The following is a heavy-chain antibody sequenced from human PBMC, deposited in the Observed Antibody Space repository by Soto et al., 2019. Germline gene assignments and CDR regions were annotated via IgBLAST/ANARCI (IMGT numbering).Heavy chain of an antibody. D-gene: IGHD3-22*01. V-gene: IGHV1-18*01. CDR1: GYTFTNYG. Sequence: ASVKVSCKTSGYTFTNYGISWVRQAPGQGLEWMGGSFNGVTNYAQNLQGRVIMTTDTSTTTAYMELTSLRSDDTAVYYCARDDRRFRHPTLGYYYYYGMDVWGQGTTVTVSS. CDR2: SFNGVT. J-gene: IGHJ6*02. CDR3: ARDDRRFRHPTLGYYYYYGMDV.